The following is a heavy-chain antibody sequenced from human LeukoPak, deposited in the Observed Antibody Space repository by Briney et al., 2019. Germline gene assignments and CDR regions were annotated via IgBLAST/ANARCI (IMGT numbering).Heavy chain of an antibody. Sequence: PGGSLRLSCAASGFTFSSYAISWVRQAPGKGLEWVSAISGSGGSTYYADSVKGRFTISRDNSKNTLYLQMNSLRAEDTAVYYCAKDSPGYCSGGSCYSSSWGQGTLVTVSS. D-gene: IGHD2-15*01. CDR3: AKDSPGYCSGGSCYSSS. J-gene: IGHJ5*02. V-gene: IGHV3-23*01. CDR2: ISGSGGST. CDR1: GFTFSSYA.